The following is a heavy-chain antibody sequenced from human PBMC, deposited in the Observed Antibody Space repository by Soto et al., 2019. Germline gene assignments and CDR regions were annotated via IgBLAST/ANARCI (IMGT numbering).Heavy chain of an antibody. D-gene: IGHD1-1*01. CDR1: GGSITSGDYY. CDR2: IYYSGST. J-gene: IGHJ4*01. CDR3: AAGPPCEHQLDG. Sequence: QTLSLTCTVSGGSITSGDYYWSWIRQPPGKGLEWIGYIYYSGSTYYNPSLKSRITMSADTSKNQLSLNLSSVTAADTAMYYGAAGPPCEHQLDGWAQGTRVPVS. V-gene: IGHV4-30-4*01.